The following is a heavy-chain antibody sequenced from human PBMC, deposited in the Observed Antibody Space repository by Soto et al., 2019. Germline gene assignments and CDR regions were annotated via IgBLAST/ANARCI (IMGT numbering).Heavy chain of an antibody. CDR3: ARRVVVAAVGY. D-gene: IGHD2-15*01. J-gene: IGHJ4*02. CDR2: INHSGST. Sequence: QVQLQQWGPGLLKPSETLSLTCAVYGASFGGYYWTWIRQPPGKGLEWIGEINHSGSTSYNPSLKSRVTISLDASKNQFFLKLTSVTAADTAVYYCARRVVVAAVGYWGKGTLVTVSS. CDR1: GASFGGYY. V-gene: IGHV4-34*02.